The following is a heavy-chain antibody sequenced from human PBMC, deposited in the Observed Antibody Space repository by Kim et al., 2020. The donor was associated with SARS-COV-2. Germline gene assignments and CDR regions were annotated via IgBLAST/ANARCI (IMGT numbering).Heavy chain of an antibody. CDR1: GFTFSSYS. J-gene: IGHJ4*02. V-gene: IGHV3-48*02. Sequence: GGSLRLSCAASGFTFSSYSMNWVRQAPGKGLEWVSYISSSSSTIYYADSVKGRFTISRDNAKNSLYLQMNSLRDEDTAVYYCAIFYYYDSSGPTFDYWGQGTLVTVSS. CDR3: AIFYYYDSSGPTFDY. CDR2: ISSSSSTI. D-gene: IGHD3-22*01.